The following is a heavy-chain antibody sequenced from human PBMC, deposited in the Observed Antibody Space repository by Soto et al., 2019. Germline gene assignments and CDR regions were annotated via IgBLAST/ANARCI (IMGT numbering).Heavy chain of an antibody. J-gene: IGHJ4*02. D-gene: IGHD3-9*01. CDR3: ARDGSYDILNGYSTPQRFDY. CDR2: IKQDGSEK. CDR1: GFTFSSYW. V-gene: IGHV3-7*01. Sequence: PGGSLRLSCAVSGFTFSSYWMSWVRQAPGKGLEWLANIKQDGSEKYYVDSVKGRFTISRDNAKNSLYLQMNSLRAEDTAVYYCARDGSYDILNGYSTPQRFDYWGQGSLVTVSS.